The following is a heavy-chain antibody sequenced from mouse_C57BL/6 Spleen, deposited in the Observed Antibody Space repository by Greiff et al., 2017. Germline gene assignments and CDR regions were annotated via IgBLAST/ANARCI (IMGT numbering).Heavy chain of an antibody. J-gene: IGHJ1*03. CDR3: ARIYDGSPWYFDV. CDR2: ISYDGSN. CDR1: GYSITSGYY. V-gene: IGHV3-6*01. D-gene: IGHD2-3*01. Sequence: EVQLVESGPGLVKPSQSLSLTCSVTGYSITSGYYWNWIRQFPGNKLEWMGYISYDGSNNYNPSLKNRISITRDTSKNQFFLKLNSVTTEDTATYYCARIYDGSPWYFDVWGTGTTVTVSS.